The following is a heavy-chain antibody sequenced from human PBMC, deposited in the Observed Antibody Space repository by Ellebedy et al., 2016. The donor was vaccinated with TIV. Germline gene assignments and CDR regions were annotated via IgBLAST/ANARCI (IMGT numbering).Heavy chain of an antibody. CDR1: GFTFSTYG. J-gene: IGHJ4*02. CDR2: ISYDGSNK. V-gene: IGHV3-30*18. D-gene: IGHD6-19*01. Sequence: GESLKISCAASGFTFSTYGMHWVRQAPGKGLEWVAVISYDGSNKYYADSVKGRFTISRDNSKNTLYLQMNSLRAEDTAVYYCAKETEWLVYDYWGQGTLVTVSS. CDR3: AKETEWLVYDY.